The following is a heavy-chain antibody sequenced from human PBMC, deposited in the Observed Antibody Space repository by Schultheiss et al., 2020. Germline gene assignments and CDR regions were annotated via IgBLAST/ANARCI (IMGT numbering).Heavy chain of an antibody. Sequence: SETLSLTCTVSGGSISSGGYYWSWIRQHPGKGLEWIGYIYYSGSTYYNPSLKSRVTISVDTSKNKFSLKLSSVTAADTAVYYCARGVRQWRYIDYWGQGTLVTVSS. D-gene: IGHD6-19*01. V-gene: IGHV4-31*03. CDR1: GGSISSGGYY. CDR3: ARGVRQWRYIDY. J-gene: IGHJ4*02. CDR2: IYYSGST.